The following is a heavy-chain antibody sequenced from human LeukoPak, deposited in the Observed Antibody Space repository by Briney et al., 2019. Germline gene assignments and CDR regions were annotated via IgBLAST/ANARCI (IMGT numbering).Heavy chain of an antibody. CDR3: ARGSRSSSWYYYGMDV. D-gene: IGHD6-13*01. CDR1: GGSISSSSYY. CDR2: IYYSGST. J-gene: IGHJ6*02. V-gene: IGHV4-39*01. Sequence: SETLSLTCTVSGGSISSSSYYWGCIRQPPGKGLEWIGSIYYSGSTYYNPSLKSRVTISVDTSKNQFSLKLSSVTAADTAVYYCARGSRSSSWYYYGMDVWGQGTTVTVSS.